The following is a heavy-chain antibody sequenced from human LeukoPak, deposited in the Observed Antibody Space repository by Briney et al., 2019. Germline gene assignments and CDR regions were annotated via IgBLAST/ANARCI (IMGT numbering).Heavy chain of an antibody. J-gene: IGHJ4*02. CDR3: ARDSASSWYNHPDY. D-gene: IGHD6-13*01. V-gene: IGHV4-39*07. CDR2: IYYSGST. CDR1: GGSISSSSYY. Sequence: SETLSLTCTVSGGSISSSSYYWGWIRQPPGKGLEWIGSIYYSGSTYYNPSLKSRVTISVDTSKNQFSLKLSSVTAADTAVYYCARDSASSWYNHPDYWGQGTLVTVSS.